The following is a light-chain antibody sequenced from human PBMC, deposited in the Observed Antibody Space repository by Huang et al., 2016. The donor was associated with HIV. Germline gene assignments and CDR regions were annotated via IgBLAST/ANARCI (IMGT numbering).Light chain of an antibody. CDR3: QQYNNWPRT. CDR2: GAS. J-gene: IGKJ2*01. CDR1: QYVSNN. V-gene: IGKV3-15*01. Sequence: ERVMTQSPATLSVSLGETATLSCRASQYVSNNLAWYQQKPGQSPRLLIYGASTRVTDIPARFSGNGSGIEFTLTISTLQSEDFAVYYCQQYNNWPRTFGQGTKLEIK.